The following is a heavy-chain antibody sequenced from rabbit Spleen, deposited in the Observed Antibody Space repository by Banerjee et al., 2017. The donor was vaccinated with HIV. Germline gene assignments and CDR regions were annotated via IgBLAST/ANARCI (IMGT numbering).Heavy chain of an antibody. D-gene: IGHD1-1*01. CDR3: ARDLTGVIGWNFNL. CDR2: ITGSSSGFV. Sequence: QEQLEESGGGLVKPEGSLTLTCKASGFDLSSYYYMCWVRQAPGKGLEWISCITGSSSGFVYSATWAKGRFTCSKTSSTTVTLQMTSLTAADTATYFCARDLTGVIGWNFNLWGPGTLVTVS. V-gene: IGHV1S45*01. J-gene: IGHJ4*01. CDR1: GFDLSSYYY.